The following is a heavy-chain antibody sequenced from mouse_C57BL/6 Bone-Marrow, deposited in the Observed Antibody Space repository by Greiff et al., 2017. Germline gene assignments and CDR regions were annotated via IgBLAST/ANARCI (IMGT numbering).Heavy chain of an antibody. CDR1: GYTFTDYY. V-gene: IGHV1-76*01. CDR2: IYPGSGNT. D-gene: IGHD2-4*01. J-gene: IGHJ4*01. Sequence: QVQLQQSGAELVRPGASVKLSCKASGYTFTDYYIHWVKQRPGQGLEWIARIYPGSGNTYYNEKFKGKATLTAEKSSSTAYLQLSSLTSEDSAVYCGTRDYDIGWGYWGQGTTVTVSS. CDR3: TRDYDIGWGY.